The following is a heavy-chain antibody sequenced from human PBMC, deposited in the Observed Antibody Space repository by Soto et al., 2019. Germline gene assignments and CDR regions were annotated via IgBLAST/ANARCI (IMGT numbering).Heavy chain of an antibody. CDR2: VYYSGST. CDR3: ARGGSSWPYYFDY. V-gene: IGHV4-61*01. Sequence: QVQLQESGPGLVKPSETLSLTCTVSDGSVSSGSYYWNWIRQPPGKGLEWIGYVYYSGSTNYNPSLNSRLTISVGTSNNQFSLKLRSVTAADAAMYYCARGGSSWPYYFDYWGQGTLVTVSS. J-gene: IGHJ4*02. D-gene: IGHD6-13*01. CDR1: DGSVSSGSYY.